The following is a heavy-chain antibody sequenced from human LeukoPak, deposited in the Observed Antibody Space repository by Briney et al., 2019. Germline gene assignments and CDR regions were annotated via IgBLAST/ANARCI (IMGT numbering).Heavy chain of an antibody. CDR3: ARDHGYYGSGSMDY. CDR2: ISAYNGNT. J-gene: IGHJ4*02. D-gene: IGHD3-10*01. Sequence: ASVKVSCKASGHTFTSYGISWVRQAPGQGLEWMGWISAYNGNTNYAQKLQGRVTMTTDTSTSTAYMELRSLRSDDTAVYYCARDHGYYGSGSMDYWGQGTLVTVSS. V-gene: IGHV1-18*01. CDR1: GHTFTSYG.